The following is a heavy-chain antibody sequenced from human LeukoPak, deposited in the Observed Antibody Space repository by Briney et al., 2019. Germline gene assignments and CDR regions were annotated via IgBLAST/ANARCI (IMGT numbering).Heavy chain of an antibody. J-gene: IGHJ6*02. Sequence: PGGSLRLSCAASGFTFSSYAMSWVRQAPGKGLEWVSAISGSGGSTYYADSVKGRFTISRDNSKNTLYLQMNSLRAEDTAVYYCAKVVRGVVYYYYGMDVWGQGTTVTVSS. CDR2: ISGSGGST. CDR3: AKVVRGVVYYYYGMDV. V-gene: IGHV3-23*01. D-gene: IGHD3-10*02. CDR1: GFTFSSYA.